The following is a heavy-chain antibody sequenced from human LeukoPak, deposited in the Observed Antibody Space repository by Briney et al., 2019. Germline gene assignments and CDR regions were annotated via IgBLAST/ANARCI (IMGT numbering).Heavy chain of an antibody. Sequence: GGSLRLSCAVSGFTFSNAWMSWVRQAPGKGLEWVGRIKSKTNGETTDYAAPVKGRFTIERDDSKNTLYLQMNSLKTEDTAVYYCTTRGDTAMVTNYYYYYYRDVWGKGTTVTVSS. V-gene: IGHV3-15*01. CDR2: IKSKTNGETT. D-gene: IGHD5-18*01. J-gene: IGHJ6*03. CDR1: GFTFSNAW. CDR3: TTRGDTAMVTNYYYYYYRDV.